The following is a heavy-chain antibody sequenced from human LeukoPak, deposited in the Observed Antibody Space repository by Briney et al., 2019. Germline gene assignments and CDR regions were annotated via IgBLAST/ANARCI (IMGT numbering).Heavy chain of an antibody. CDR3: ALWKYGNSPLDF. CDR2: IRYDGSNK. J-gene: IGHJ4*02. D-gene: IGHD6-6*01. CDR1: GFTFSSYG. Sequence: GGSLRLSCAASGFTFSSYGMHWVRQAPGKGLEWVAFIRYDGSNKYYADSVKGRFTISRDNAKNSLYLQMNSLRAEDTAVYYCALWKYGNSPLDFWGQGTLVTVSS. V-gene: IGHV3-30*02.